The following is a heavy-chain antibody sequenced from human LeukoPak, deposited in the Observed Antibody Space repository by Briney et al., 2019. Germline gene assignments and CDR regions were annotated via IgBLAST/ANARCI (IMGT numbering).Heavy chain of an antibody. CDR2: ISAYNGNT. Sequence: ASVKVSCKASGYTFTSYGISWVRQAPGQGLEWMGWISAYNGNTNYAQKLQGRVTMTTDTSTSTAYMELRSLRSDDTAVYYCARDADPNIAAAGTIIPLDPWGQGTLVTVSS. CDR1: GYTFTSYG. J-gene: IGHJ5*02. V-gene: IGHV1-18*04. CDR3: ARDADPNIAAAGTIIPLDP. D-gene: IGHD6-13*01.